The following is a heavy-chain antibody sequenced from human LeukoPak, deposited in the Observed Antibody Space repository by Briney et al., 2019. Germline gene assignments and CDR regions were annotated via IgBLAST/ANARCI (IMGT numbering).Heavy chain of an antibody. CDR1: GFTFSNYA. V-gene: IGHV3-21*01. CDR2: ISSSSSYI. CDR3: ARALIKGATLSAFDI. J-gene: IGHJ3*02. D-gene: IGHD1-26*01. Sequence: GGSLRLSCAASGFTFSNYAMSWVRQATGKGLEWVSSISSSSSYIYYADSVKGRFTISRDNAKNSLYLQMNSLRAEDTAVYYCARALIKGATLSAFDIWGQGTMVTVSS.